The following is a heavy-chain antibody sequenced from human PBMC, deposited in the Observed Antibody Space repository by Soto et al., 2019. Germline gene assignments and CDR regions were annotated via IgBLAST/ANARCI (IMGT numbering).Heavy chain of an antibody. Sequence: DVQLVESGGGLVKPGGSLRLSCAASGFTFSSYSMNWVRQAPGKGLEWVSSISSSSSYIYYADSVKGRFTISRDNAKNSLYLQMNSRRAEDTAVYYCARDQPGYSYGYGLGYWGQGTLVTVSS. D-gene: IGHD5-18*01. CDR2: ISSSSSYI. J-gene: IGHJ4*02. CDR3: ARDQPGYSYGYGLGY. CDR1: GFTFSSYS. V-gene: IGHV3-21*01.